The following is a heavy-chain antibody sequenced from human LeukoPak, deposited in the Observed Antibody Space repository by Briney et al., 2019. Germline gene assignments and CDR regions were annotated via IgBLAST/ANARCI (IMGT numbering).Heavy chain of an antibody. CDR2: IYSGGST. V-gene: IGHV3-53*01. CDR1: GFTVSSNY. CDR3: ARVIAVAGYYYYYYMDV. D-gene: IGHD6-19*01. J-gene: IGHJ6*03. Sequence: GGSLRLSCAGSGFTVSSNYMSWVRQAPGKGLEWVSVIYSGGSTYYADSVKGRFTISRDNSKNTLYLQMNSLRAEDTAVYYCARVIAVAGYYYYYYMDVWGKGTTVTISS.